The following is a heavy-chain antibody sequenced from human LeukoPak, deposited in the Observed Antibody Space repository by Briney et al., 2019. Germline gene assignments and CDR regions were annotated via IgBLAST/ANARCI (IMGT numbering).Heavy chain of an antibody. V-gene: IGHV1-18*01. J-gene: IGHJ3*02. CDR3: ARDQDPGAFDI. Sequence: ASVKVSCKASSYTLTNYGISWVRQAPGQGLEWMGRISAYNGNTNYAQNLQGRVTMTTDTSTNTAYMELRSLRSDDTAVYYCARDQDPGAFDIWGQGTMVTVSS. CDR2: ISAYNGNT. CDR1: SYTLTNYG.